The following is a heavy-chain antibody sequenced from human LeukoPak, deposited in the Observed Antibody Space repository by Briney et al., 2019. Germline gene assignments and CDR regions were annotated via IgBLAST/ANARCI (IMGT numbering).Heavy chain of an antibody. D-gene: IGHD3-10*01. CDR2: INPGGGTT. J-gene: IGHJ4*02. CDR3: ACPRGFGELLPFYY. Sequence: ASVKVSCKASGYSFTNYYLHWVRQAPGQGFERMGIINPGGGTTTYAQKFQGRVTMTRDTSTSTAYMELSSLRSEDTAVYYCACPRGFGELLPFYYWGQGTLVTVSS. CDR1: GYSFTNYY. V-gene: IGHV1-46*01.